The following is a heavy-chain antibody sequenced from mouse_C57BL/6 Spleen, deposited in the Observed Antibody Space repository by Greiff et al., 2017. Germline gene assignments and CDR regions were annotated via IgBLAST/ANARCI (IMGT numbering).Heavy chain of an antibody. V-gene: IGHV5-17*01. CDR3: TRELIYAMDY. Sequence: EVHLVESGGGLVKPGGSLKLSCAASGFTFSDYGMHWVRQAPEKGLEWVAYISRGSSTTYYADTVKGRFTIARDTATNTLFLQMTSLRSEDTAMYYCTRELIYAMDYWGQGTSVTVSS. CDR1: GFTFSDYG. CDR2: ISRGSSTT. D-gene: IGHD4-1*01. J-gene: IGHJ4*01.